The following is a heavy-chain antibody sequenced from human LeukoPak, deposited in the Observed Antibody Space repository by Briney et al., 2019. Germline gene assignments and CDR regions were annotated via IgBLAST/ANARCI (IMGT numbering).Heavy chain of an antibody. V-gene: IGHV1-8*01. CDR2: MNPNSGNT. Sequence: ASVKVSCKASGYTFTSYDINWVRQATGQGFEWMGWMNPNSGNTGYAQKFQGRVTMTRNTSISTAYMELSSLRSEDTAVYYCARRSYDILTGYYIDYWGQGTLVTVSS. D-gene: IGHD3-9*01. CDR3: ARRSYDILTGYYIDY. CDR1: GYTFTSYD. J-gene: IGHJ4*02.